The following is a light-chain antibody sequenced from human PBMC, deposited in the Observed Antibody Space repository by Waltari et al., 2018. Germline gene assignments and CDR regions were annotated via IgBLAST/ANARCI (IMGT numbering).Light chain of an antibody. CDR3: CSYAGSGSWV. CDR2: EVS. CDR1: SSDIGRYDL. J-gene: IGLJ3*02. V-gene: IGLV2-23*02. Sequence: QSALTQPASVSGSPGQSITISCSVTSSDIGRYDLVPWYQQHPGKAPKFMISEVSERPSGVSNRFSGSKSGNTASLTISGLQAEDEADYYCCSYAGSGSWVFGGGTKLTVL.